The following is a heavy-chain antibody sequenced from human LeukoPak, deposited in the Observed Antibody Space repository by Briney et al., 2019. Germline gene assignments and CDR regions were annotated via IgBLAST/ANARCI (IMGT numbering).Heavy chain of an antibody. Sequence: GGSLRLSCARSGFPFSDFSMSWVRQAPGKGVEWISTTNSGGTSTYYAESVKGRFTISRDNSKNTLYLQMSSLRVEDTAVYYCAKQSYARSLGDGGPGTLVSVSS. V-gene: IGHV3-23*01. D-gene: IGHD2-8*01. CDR2: TNSGGTST. J-gene: IGHJ4*02. CDR1: GFPFSDFS. CDR3: AKQSYARSLGD.